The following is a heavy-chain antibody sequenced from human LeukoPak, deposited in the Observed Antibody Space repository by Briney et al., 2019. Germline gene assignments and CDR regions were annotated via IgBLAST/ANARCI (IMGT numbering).Heavy chain of an antibody. V-gene: IGHV4-59*12. CDR1: GGSISSYY. Sequence: SETLSLTCTVSGGSISSYYWSWIRQPPGKGLEWIGYIYYSGSTNYNPSLKSRVTISVDKSKNQFSLKLSSVTAADTAVYYCARVSDYYDSSGYLDYWGQGTLVTVSS. D-gene: IGHD3-22*01. CDR3: ARVSDYYDSSGYLDY. CDR2: IYYSGST. J-gene: IGHJ4*02.